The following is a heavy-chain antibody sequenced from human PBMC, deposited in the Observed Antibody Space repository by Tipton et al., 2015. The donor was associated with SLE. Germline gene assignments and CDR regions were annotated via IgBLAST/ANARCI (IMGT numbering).Heavy chain of an antibody. D-gene: IGHD6-25*01. J-gene: IGHJ3*02. CDR2: NYYSGST. CDR3: ARRGGDAFDI. Sequence: TLSLTCTVSGGSISSYYWSWIRQPPGKGLEWIGYNYYSGSTNYNPSLKSRVTISVYTSKNQFSLKLSSVTAADTAVYYCARRGGDAFDIWGQGTMVTVSS. CDR1: GGSISSYY. V-gene: IGHV4-59*01.